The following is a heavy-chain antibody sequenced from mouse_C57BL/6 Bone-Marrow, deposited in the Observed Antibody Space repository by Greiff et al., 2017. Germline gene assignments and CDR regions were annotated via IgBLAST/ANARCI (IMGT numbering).Heavy chain of an antibody. J-gene: IGHJ3*01. CDR1: GFTFSDYG. V-gene: IGHV5-17*01. CDR3: ARDYGSSYLAY. D-gene: IGHD1-1*01. Sequence: EVQLVESGGGLVKPGGSLKLSCAASGFTFSDYGMHWVRQAPEKGLEWVAYISSGSSTIYYADTVQGRFTISRDNAKNTLFLQMTSLRSEDTAMYYCARDYGSSYLAYWGQGTLVTVSA. CDR2: ISSGSSTI.